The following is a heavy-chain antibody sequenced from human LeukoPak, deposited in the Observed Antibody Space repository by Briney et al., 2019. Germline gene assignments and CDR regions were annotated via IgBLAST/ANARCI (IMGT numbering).Heavy chain of an antibody. CDR1: GGSISSYY. CDR2: IYYSGST. CDR3: ARSGIGYFDY. D-gene: IGHD2-15*01. V-gene: IGHV4-59*01. J-gene: IGHJ4*02. Sequence: PSETLSLTRTVSGGSISSYYWSWIPQPPGKGLEWIGYIYYSGSTNYNPSLKSRVTISVDTSKNQFSLKLSSVTAADTAVYYCARSGIGYFDYWGQGTLVTVSS.